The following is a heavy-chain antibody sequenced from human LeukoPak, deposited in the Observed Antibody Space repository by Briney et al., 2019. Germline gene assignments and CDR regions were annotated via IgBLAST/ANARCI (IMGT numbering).Heavy chain of an antibody. Sequence: ASVKVSCMASGGTFSSYAISWVRQAPGQGLEWMGRIIPILGIANYAQKFQGRVTITADKSTSTAYMELSSLRSEDTAVYYCARSYDSYYYGMDVWGQGTTVTVSS. CDR3: ARSYDSYYYGMDV. CDR2: IIPILGIA. D-gene: IGHD5-12*01. V-gene: IGHV1-69*04. CDR1: GGTFSSYA. J-gene: IGHJ6*02.